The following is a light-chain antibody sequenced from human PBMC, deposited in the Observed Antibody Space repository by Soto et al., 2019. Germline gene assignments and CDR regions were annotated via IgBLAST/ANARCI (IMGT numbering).Light chain of an antibody. Sequence: EIVLTQSPDTLSVSPGERATLSCRASQSVSSKLAWYQQKPGQAPRLLIYDTSTRATGIPARFSGSGSGTEFTLTISSLQSEDFAVYYCQQHNNWPPITFGQGTRLEIK. CDR1: QSVSSK. CDR3: QQHNNWPPIT. J-gene: IGKJ5*01. CDR2: DTS. V-gene: IGKV3-15*01.